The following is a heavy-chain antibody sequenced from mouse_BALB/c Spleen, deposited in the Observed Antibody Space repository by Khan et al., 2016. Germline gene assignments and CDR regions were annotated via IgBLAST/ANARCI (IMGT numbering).Heavy chain of an antibody. CDR2: ILPGSDST. D-gene: IGHD3-2*02. V-gene: IGHV1-9*01. Sequence: QVQLQQSGAELMKPGASVKISCKATGYTFSSYWIEWVKQRPGHGLEWIGEILPGSDSTNYDEKFKGKATFTADTSSNTAYMQLSSPRSDDAAVYYCARSRLYFDYWGQGTTLTVSS. CDR1: GYTFSSYW. J-gene: IGHJ2*01. CDR3: ARSRLYFDY.